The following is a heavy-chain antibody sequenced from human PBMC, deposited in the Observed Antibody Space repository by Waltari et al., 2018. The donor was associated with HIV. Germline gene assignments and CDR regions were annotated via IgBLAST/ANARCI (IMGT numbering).Heavy chain of an antibody. CDR3: ARGGAGATAEDLFDP. J-gene: IGHJ5*02. V-gene: IGHV3-21*01. Sequence: EVPLVESGGGLVEPGGSLRLSCAPSGFSFSFFSMTWVRQAPGKGLEWGSSISSTSSHIFYADSVRGRFTISRDNAKNSLYLQMNSLKAEDTAVYYCARGGAGATAEDLFDPWGQGTLVTVSS. CDR1: GFSFSFFS. D-gene: IGHD1-26*01. CDR2: ISSTSSHI.